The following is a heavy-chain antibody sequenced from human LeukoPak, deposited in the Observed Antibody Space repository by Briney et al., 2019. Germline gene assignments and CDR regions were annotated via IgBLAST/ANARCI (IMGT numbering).Heavy chain of an antibody. D-gene: IGHD6-19*01. CDR2: ISSNGGST. J-gene: IGHJ4*02. CDR1: GFTFSSYA. Sequence: GGSLRLSCAASGFTFSSYAMHWVRQAPGKGLEYVSAISSNGGSTYHANSVKGRFTISRDNSKNTLYLQMGSLRAEDMAVYYCARVSGWYYFDYWGQGTLVTVSS. V-gene: IGHV3-64*01. CDR3: ARVSGWYYFDY.